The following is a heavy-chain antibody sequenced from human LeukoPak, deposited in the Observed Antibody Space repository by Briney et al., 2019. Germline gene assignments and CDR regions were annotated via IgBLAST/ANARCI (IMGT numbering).Heavy chain of an antibody. CDR3: AREMDGPYGSGSPLDY. CDR1: GFTFSEYY. CDR2: ISSSGSTT. D-gene: IGHD3-10*01. V-gene: IGHV3-11*01. Sequence: GGSLRLSCAASGFTFSEYYMSWIRQAPGKGLEWVSYISSSGSTTYYADSVKGRFTISRDNAKNSLYMQMNSLRAEDTAVYYCAREMDGPYGSGSPLDYWGQGTLVTVSS. J-gene: IGHJ4*02.